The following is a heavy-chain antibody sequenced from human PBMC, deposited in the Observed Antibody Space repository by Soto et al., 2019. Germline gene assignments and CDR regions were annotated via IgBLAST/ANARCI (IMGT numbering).Heavy chain of an antibody. V-gene: IGHV3-30*03. J-gene: IGHJ4*02. CDR3: SGEVASGY. D-gene: IGHD2-21*01. CDR1: GFTVSSYG. CDR2: ISRDGRTT. Sequence: QVQLVDSGGGVVQPGRSMRLSCAVSGFTVSSYGMHWVRQAPGKGLEWVAVISRDGRTTFYADSVKGRFTISRDNSRNTLFLEMNSLRGDEMAVYYCSGEVASGYWGQGTLVTVSS.